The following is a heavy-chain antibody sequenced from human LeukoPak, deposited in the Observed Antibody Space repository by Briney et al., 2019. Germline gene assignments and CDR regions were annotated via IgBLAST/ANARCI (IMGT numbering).Heavy chain of an antibody. CDR3: ARQERRYSSSWYYFDY. CDR1: GGSISSSSYY. Sequence: SETLSLTCTVSGGSISSSSYYWGWIRQPPGKGLEWIGSIYYSGSTYYNPSLKSRVTISVDTSKNQFSLKLSSVTAADTAVYYCARQERRYSSSWYYFDYWGQGTLVTVYS. J-gene: IGHJ4*02. CDR2: IYYSGST. D-gene: IGHD6-13*01. V-gene: IGHV4-39*01.